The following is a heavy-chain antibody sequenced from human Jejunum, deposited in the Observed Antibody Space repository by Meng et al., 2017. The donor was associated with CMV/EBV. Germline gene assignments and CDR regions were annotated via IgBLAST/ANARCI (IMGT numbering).Heavy chain of an antibody. Sequence: TDYHIHWVRQAPGQGLEWMGWINPGSGDTDYEQKFQGRVTMTRDTSISTAYMELSRLRSDDTAVYYCAREPYCSTTYTCAFWGDYWGQGTLVTVSS. J-gene: IGHJ4*02. CDR2: INPGSGDT. CDR3: AREPYCSTTYTCAFWGDY. V-gene: IGHV1-2*02. CDR1: TDYH. D-gene: IGHD2-2*01.